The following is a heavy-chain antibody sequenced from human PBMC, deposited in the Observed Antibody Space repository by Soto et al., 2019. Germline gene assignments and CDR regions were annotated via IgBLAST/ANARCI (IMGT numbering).Heavy chain of an antibody. J-gene: IGHJ3*02. CDR1: GGYISSGGYS. CDR2: IYHSGST. V-gene: IGHV4-30-2*01. Sequence: QLQLQESGSGLVKPSQTLSLTCAVSGGYISSGGYSWSWIRQPPGKGLEWIGYIYHSGSTYYNPSLESPVTTSVDRSKNQCSLKLSAVTAANTAVYCGGRKPDIWGQGTMVTVSS. CDR3: GRKPDI.